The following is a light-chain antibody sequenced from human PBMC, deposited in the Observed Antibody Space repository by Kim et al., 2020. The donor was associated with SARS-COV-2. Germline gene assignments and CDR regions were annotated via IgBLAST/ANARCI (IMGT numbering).Light chain of an antibody. CDR2: DAT. J-gene: IGKJ3*01. CDR1: QDITKY. CDR3: QNYKSAPFT. Sequence: DIQMTQSPSSLSASIGDRVTISCRASQDITKYLAWYQQRPGDVPQLLIYDATTLQAGVPFRFSGSGYGTDFTLTINSLQSEDVATYYCQNYKSAPFTFGPGTKVDIK. V-gene: IGKV1-27*01.